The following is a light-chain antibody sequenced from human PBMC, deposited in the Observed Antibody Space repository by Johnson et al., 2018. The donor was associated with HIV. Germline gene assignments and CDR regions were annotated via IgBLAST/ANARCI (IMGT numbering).Light chain of an antibody. CDR1: SSNIGNNY. J-gene: IGLJ1*01. CDR3: GTWDSSLSAAVHV. V-gene: IGLV1-51*01. Sequence: QSVLTQPPSVSAAPGQKVTISCSGSSSNIGNNYVSWYQQLPGTATKLLIYDNNKRPSGIPDRFSGSKSGTSATLGITGLQTGDEADYYCGTWDSSLSAAVHVFGTGTKVTV. CDR2: DNN.